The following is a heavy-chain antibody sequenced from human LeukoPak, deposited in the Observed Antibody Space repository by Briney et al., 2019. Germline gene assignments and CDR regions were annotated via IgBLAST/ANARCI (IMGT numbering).Heavy chain of an antibody. Sequence: ASVKVSCKASGYTFTSYGISWVRQAPGQGLEWMGWISAYNGNTNYAQKLQGRVTMTTDTSTSTAYMELRSLRSDDTAVYYCARVGDRPITMVRGVTLTNFDYWGQGTLVTVSS. J-gene: IGHJ4*02. D-gene: IGHD3-10*01. V-gene: IGHV1-18*01. CDR3: ARVGDRPITMVRGVTLTNFDY. CDR2: ISAYNGNT. CDR1: GYTFTSYG.